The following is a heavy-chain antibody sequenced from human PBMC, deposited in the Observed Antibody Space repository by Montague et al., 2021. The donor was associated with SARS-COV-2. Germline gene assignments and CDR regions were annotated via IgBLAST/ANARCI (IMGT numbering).Heavy chain of an antibody. D-gene: IGHD2-15*01. CDR1: GDSISGYY. V-gene: IGHV4-59*01. CDR2: IFNRGTT. CDR3: ARGGRYCSVASCLYWFDP. J-gene: IGHJ5*02. Sequence: SETLSLTCTVSGDSISGYYWTWMRQPPGKGLEWIGSIFNRGTTNYNPSFKIRVPISLDTSKNQFSLKLNSVTAADTAVYYCARGGRYCSVASCLYWFDPWGQGALVTVSS.